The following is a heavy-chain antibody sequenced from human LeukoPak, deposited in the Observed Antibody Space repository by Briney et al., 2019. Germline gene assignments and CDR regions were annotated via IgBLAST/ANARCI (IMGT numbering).Heavy chain of an antibody. CDR3: AKDRSIGTYYTFDH. CDR1: GFTFNNYV. Sequence: GGSLRLSFAASGFTFNNYVMTWVRQAPGRGLEWVSSISASAAMTYYADSVRGRFTVSRDNSNNTLYLQMSSLTAADTAVYYCAKDRSIGTYYTFDHWGQGTLVTVSS. CDR2: ISASAAMT. J-gene: IGHJ4*02. D-gene: IGHD1-26*01. V-gene: IGHV3-23*01.